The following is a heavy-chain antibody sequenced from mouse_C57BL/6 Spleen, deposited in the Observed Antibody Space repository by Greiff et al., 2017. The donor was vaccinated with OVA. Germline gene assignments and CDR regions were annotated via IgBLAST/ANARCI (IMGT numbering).Heavy chain of an antibody. V-gene: IGHV1-85*01. CDR1: GYTFTSYD. Sequence: VKLMESGPELVKPGASVKLSCKASGYTFTSYDINWVKQRPGQGLEWIGWIYPRDGSTKYNEKFKGKATLTVDTSSSTAYMELHSLTSEDSAVYFCARKGAYYSNIYYAMDYWGQGTSVTVSS. CDR3: ARKGAYYSNIYYAMDY. J-gene: IGHJ4*01. D-gene: IGHD2-5*01. CDR2: IYPRDGST.